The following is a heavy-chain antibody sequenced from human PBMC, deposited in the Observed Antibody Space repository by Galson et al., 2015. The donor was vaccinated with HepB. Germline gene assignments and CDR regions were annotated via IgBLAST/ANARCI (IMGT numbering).Heavy chain of an antibody. CDR3: ARSHYYDSSPFDS. CDR1: GGAFDKYN. CDR2: IIPVLDIT. Sequence: SVKVSCKASGGAFDKYNFNGVRQAPGQGLEGRGKIIPVLDITKYAQKFQGRVTITSDTSTSKAYMELSSLRSDDTALYYCARSHYYDSSPFDSWGQGTLVTVSS. V-gene: IGHV1-69*02. J-gene: IGHJ4*02. D-gene: IGHD3-22*01.